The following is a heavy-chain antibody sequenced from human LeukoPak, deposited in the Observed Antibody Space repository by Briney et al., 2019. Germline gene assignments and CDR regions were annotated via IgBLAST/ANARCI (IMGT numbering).Heavy chain of an antibody. CDR1: GYTFTSYG. Sequence: ASVKVSCKASGYTFTSYGFSWVRQAPGQGLEWMGIINPSGGSTSYAQKFQGRVTMTRDTSTSTVYMELSSLRSEDTAVYYCARESIAARPPDYWGQGTLVTVSS. CDR2: INPSGGST. CDR3: ARESIAARPPDY. V-gene: IGHV1-46*01. D-gene: IGHD6-6*01. J-gene: IGHJ4*02.